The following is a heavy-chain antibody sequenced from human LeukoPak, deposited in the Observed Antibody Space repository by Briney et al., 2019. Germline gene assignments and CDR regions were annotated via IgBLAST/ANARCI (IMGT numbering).Heavy chain of an antibody. CDR2: INHSGST. CDR1: GGSFSDYY. CDR3: ARRVVRTNWFDP. D-gene: IGHD3-10*01. J-gene: IGHJ5*02. V-gene: IGHV4-34*01. Sequence: KASETLSLTCGVYGGSFSDYYWSWIRQPPGKGLEWIGEINHSGSTNYNPSLKSRVTISVDTSKNQFSLKLSSVTAADTAVYYCARRVVRTNWFDPWGQGTLVTVSS.